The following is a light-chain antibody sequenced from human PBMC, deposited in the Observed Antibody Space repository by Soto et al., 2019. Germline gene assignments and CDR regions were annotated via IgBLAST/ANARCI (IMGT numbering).Light chain of an antibody. Sequence: DVVMTQSPLSLPVTLGQPASISCRSSQSLAYSDGNTYLNWFQQRPGQSPRRLIYKVSNRDSGVPDRLSGSGSGTDFTLKISRVEAEDVGVYYCMQGTHWSPYTFGRGTKLEIK. J-gene: IGKJ2*01. CDR1: QSLAYSDGNTY. CDR3: MQGTHWSPYT. V-gene: IGKV2-30*01. CDR2: KVS.